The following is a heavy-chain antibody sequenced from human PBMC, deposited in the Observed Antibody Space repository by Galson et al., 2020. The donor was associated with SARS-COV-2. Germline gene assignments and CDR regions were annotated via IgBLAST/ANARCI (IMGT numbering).Heavy chain of an antibody. V-gene: IGHV3-30-3*01. CDR1: GFTFSSYA. J-gene: IGHJ5*02. CDR2: ISYDGSNK. CDR3: ARGVLWFGDLRGFDH. Sequence: GGSLRLSCAASGFTFSSYAMHWVRQAPGKGLEWVAVISYDGSNKYYADSVKGRFTISRDNSKNTLYLQMNSLRAEDTAVYYCARGVLWFGDLRGFDHWGQGTLVTVSS. D-gene: IGHD3-10*01.